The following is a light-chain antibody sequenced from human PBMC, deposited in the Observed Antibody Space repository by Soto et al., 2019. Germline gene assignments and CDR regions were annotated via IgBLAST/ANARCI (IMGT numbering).Light chain of an antibody. CDR3: QQYVTSPVT. J-gene: IGKJ1*01. Sequence: EIVLTQSPGTLSLSPGERATLSCRASQSVSSRSLAWYQQIRGQAPRLLIYGASNRATGIPDRFSGSGSGTDFTLTISRLEPEDFALYYCQQYVTSPVTFGQGTKVEIK. CDR2: GAS. CDR1: QSVSSRS. V-gene: IGKV3-20*01.